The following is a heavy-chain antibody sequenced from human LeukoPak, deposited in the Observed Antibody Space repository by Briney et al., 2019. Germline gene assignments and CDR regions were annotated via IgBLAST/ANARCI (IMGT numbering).Heavy chain of an antibody. J-gene: IGHJ4*02. CDR2: ISGSGGST. CDR1: GFTFSSYA. D-gene: IGHD3-10*01. V-gene: IGHV3-23*01. Sequence: PGGSLRLSCAASGFTFSSYAMSWVRQAPGEGLEWVSVISGSGGSTYYADSVKGRFTISRDNSKNTLYLQMNSLRAEDTAVYYCAKDGWFGELWDYFDYWGQGTLVTVSS. CDR3: AKDGWFGELWDYFDY.